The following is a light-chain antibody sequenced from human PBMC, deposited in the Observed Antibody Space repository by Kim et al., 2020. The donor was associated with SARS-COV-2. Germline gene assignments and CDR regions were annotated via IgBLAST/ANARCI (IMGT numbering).Light chain of an antibody. J-gene: IGKJ1*01. CDR1: QGISSY. CDR3: QQLNSYPRT. Sequence: ASVGDRFTITGRASQGISSYLAWYQQKPGKAPKLLIYAASTLQSGVPSRFSGSGSGTDFTLAISSLQPEDIATYYCQQLNSYPRTFGQGTKVDIK. CDR2: AAS. V-gene: IGKV1-9*01.